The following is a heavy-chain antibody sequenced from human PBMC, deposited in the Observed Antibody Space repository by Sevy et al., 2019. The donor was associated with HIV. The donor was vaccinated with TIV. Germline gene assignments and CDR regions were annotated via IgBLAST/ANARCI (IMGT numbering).Heavy chain of an antibody. CDR1: GGSITSLY. J-gene: IGHJ4*02. D-gene: IGHD1-26*01. CDR3: AGENAWGRGYS. Sequence: SETLSLTCTVSGGSITSLYWNWIRQPPGKGLEWIANIYYNGHINYNPPLKSRVTFSFDTSKNQFSLRLTSVTAADTAMYYCAGENAWGRGYSWGQGTLVTVSS. CDR2: IYYNGHI. V-gene: IGHV4-59*08.